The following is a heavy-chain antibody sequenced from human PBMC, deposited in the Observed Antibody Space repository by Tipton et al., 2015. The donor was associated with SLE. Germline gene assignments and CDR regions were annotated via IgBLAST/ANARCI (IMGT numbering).Heavy chain of an antibody. CDR1: GESFSGYY. J-gene: IGHJ4*02. Sequence: TLSLTCAVYGESFSGYYWGWIRQPPGKGLEWIGEINHSGSTNYNPSLKSRVAISVDTSKNQFSLKLGSVTAADTAVYYCARDGDTAMVTHDYLGQGTLVTVSS. CDR3: ARDGDTAMVTHDY. CDR2: INHSGST. V-gene: IGHV4-34*01. D-gene: IGHD5-18*01.